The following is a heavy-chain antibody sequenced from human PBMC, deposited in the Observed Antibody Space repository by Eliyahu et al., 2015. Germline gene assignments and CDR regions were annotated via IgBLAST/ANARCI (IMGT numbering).Heavy chain of an antibody. Sequence: QVQLRQWGAGLLKPSETLSLTCAVYGGSLGGFYWSWVRQPPGKGREWIGEISHSGGTNYNPSLKSRVTISVDTSKNQFSLKLTSVTAADTALYYCARVPAATKEYYFDYWGQGTLVTVSS. CDR3: ARVPAATKEYYFDY. CDR1: GGSLGGFY. V-gene: IGHV4-34*01. CDR2: ISHSGGT. D-gene: IGHD2-2*01. J-gene: IGHJ4*02.